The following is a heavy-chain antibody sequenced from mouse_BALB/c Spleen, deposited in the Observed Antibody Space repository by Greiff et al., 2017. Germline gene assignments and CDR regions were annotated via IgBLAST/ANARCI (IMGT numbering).Heavy chain of an antibody. CDR3: ASRGKDYAMDY. D-gene: IGHD1-1*02. V-gene: IGHV1S135*01. J-gene: IGHJ4*01. CDR2: IDPFNGGT. Sequence: EVQLQQSGPELMKPGASVKISCKASGYSFTSYYMHWVKQSHGKSLEWIGYIDPFNGGTSYNQKFKGKATLTVDKSSSTAYMHLSSLTSEDSAVYYCASRGKDYAMDYWGQGTSVTVSS. CDR1: GYSFTSYY.